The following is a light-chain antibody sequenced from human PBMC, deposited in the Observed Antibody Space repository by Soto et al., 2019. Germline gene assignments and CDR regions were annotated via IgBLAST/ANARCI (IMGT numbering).Light chain of an antibody. CDR2: GAS. CDR3: QRYGSSPP. V-gene: IGKV3-20*01. J-gene: IGKJ1*01. CDR1: QSVSSSY. Sequence: EIVLTQSPGTLSLSPGERATLSCRASQSVSSSYLAWYQQKPGQAPRLLIYGASSRATGIPDRFSGSGSGKDFTLTISRLEPEDFAVYYCQRYGSSPPFGQGTKV.